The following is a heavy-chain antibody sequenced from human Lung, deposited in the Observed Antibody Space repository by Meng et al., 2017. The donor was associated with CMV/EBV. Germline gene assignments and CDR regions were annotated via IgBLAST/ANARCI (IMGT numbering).Heavy chain of an antibody. CDR3: AKFYCTNTVCYETPGIDY. CDR2: IRHDGTNK. J-gene: IGHJ4*02. Sequence: GGSLRLXCAASGFRFEDHGMHWVRQTPGKGLEWVAFIRHDGTNKFYGDSVKGRFTISRDNSKNTLYFQMNSLRAEDTAEYYCAKFYCTNTVCYETPGIDYXGQGXLVTVSS. CDR1: GFRFEDHG. D-gene: IGHD2-8*01. V-gene: IGHV3-30*02.